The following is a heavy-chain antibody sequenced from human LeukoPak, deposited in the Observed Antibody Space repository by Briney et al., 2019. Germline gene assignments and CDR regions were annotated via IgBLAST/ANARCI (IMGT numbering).Heavy chain of an antibody. V-gene: IGHV3-30*18. Sequence: GSLRLSCAASGFTFSTYGMHWVRQAPGKGLEWVAVISYDGSKKYYADSVKGRFTISRDNLKNTLYVQMISLRVEDTAVYYCAKGHSAHGTGFDYWGQGTLVIVSS. CDR2: ISYDGSKK. CDR1: GFTFSTYG. D-gene: IGHD1-1*01. CDR3: AKGHSAHGTGFDY. J-gene: IGHJ4*02.